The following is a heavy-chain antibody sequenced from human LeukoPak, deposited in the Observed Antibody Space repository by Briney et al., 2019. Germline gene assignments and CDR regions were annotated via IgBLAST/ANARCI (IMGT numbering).Heavy chain of an antibody. J-gene: IGHJ4*02. D-gene: IGHD3-10*01. CDR1: GFTVSSNY. Sequence: GGSLRLSCAASGFTVSSNYMSWVRQAPGKGLEWVSVIYSGDSTYYADSVKGRFTISRDNSKNTLYLQMNSLRAEDTAVYHCARSYYGSGSKPYYFDYWGQGTLVTVSS. CDR3: ARSYYGSGSKPYYFDY. V-gene: IGHV3-53*01. CDR2: IYSGDST.